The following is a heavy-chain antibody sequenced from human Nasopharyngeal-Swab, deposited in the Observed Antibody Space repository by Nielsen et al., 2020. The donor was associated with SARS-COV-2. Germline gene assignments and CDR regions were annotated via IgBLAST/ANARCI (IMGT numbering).Heavy chain of an antibody. CDR2: LYYTGTT. Sequence: SETLSLTCIVSGGSIRSSSHFWAWIRQPPGKGLEWIGSLYYTGTTHYNPSLKSRVTMSVDTSKSQFSLQLSSVTAADTAVYYCARLRYLGIPAYYFDYWGQGILVTVSS. D-gene: IGHD7-27*01. J-gene: IGHJ4*02. V-gene: IGHV4-39*01. CDR3: ARLRYLGIPAYYFDY. CDR1: GGSIRSSSHF.